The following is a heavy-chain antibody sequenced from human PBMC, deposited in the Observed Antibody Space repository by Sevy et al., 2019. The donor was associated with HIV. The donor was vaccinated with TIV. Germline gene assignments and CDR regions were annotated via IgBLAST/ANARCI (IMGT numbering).Heavy chain of an antibody. D-gene: IGHD3-22*01. Sequence: ASVKVSCKASGGTFSSYAISWVRQAPGQGLEWMGGIIPIFGTANYAQKFQGRVTITADKSTSTAYMELSSLRSEDTAVYYCARSPYDSSGYYYYYYYMDVWGKRTTVTVSS. CDR1: GGTFSSYA. CDR3: ARSPYDSSGYYYYYYYMDV. CDR2: IIPIFGTA. V-gene: IGHV1-69*06. J-gene: IGHJ6*03.